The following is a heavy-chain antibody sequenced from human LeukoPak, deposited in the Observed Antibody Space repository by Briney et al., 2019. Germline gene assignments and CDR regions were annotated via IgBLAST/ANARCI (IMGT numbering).Heavy chain of an antibody. V-gene: IGHV4-38-2*02. Sequence: KPSETLSLTCTVSGYSISSGYYWGWIRQPPGKGLEWIGSIYHSGSTYYNPSLKSRVTISVDTSKNQFSLKLSSVTAADTAVYYCARGNDYGDYEAFDIWGQGTMVTVSS. CDR2: IYHSGST. J-gene: IGHJ3*02. D-gene: IGHD4-17*01. CDR1: GYSISSGYY. CDR3: ARGNDYGDYEAFDI.